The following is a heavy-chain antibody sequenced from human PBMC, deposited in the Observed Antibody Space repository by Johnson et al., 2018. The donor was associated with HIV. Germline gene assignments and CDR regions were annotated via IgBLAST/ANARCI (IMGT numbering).Heavy chain of an antibody. V-gene: IGHV3-74*01. Sequence: VQLVESGGGVVRPGGSLRLSCAASGLTFDYYWMHWVRQAPGKGLVWVSHIHSDETDTTYANSVKGRFTISRDNSKNTLYLQMNSLRVEDTALYYCAKEDGNLNAFDIWGQGTMVTVSS. J-gene: IGHJ3*02. CDR3: AKEDGNLNAFDI. CDR1: GLTFDYYW. CDR2: IHSDETDT. D-gene: IGHD5-24*01.